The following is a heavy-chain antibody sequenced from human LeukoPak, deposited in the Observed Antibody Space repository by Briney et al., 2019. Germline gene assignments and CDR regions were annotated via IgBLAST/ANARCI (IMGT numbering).Heavy chain of an antibody. D-gene: IGHD3-10*01. J-gene: IGHJ4*02. CDR2: ITRTGITT. CDR1: GFTFSDYA. V-gene: IGHV3-23*01. CDR3: ATRYASGPIADY. Sequence: GGSLRLSCAASGFTFSDYAMSWVRQAPGRGLEWVSSITRTGITTYYADSVKGRFTISRSNSKNTLYLQMNSLRAEDTALYYCATRYASGPIADYWGQGTLVTVSS.